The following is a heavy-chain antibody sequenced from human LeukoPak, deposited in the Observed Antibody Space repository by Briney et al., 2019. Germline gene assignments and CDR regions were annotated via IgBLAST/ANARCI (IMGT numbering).Heavy chain of an antibody. V-gene: IGHV3-21*01. J-gene: IGHJ4*02. CDR1: GFTFSSYS. CDR2: ISSSSSYI. CDR3: AIRGYSYGYGFDY. Sequence: PGGSLRLSCAASGFTFSSYSMNWVRQAPGKGLEWVSSISSSSSYIYYADSVKGRSTISRDNSKNTLYLQMSSLRAEDTAVYYCAIRGYSYGYGFDYWGQGTLVTVSS. D-gene: IGHD5-18*01.